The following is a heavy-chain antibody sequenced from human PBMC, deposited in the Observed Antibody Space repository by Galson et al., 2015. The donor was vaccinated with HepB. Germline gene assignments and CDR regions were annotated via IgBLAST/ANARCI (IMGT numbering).Heavy chain of an antibody. CDR3: ARGLVHDYFDY. V-gene: IGHV4-30-2*01. J-gene: IGHJ4*02. CDR1: GGSISSGGYS. Sequence: TLSLTCAVSGGSISSGGYSWSWIRQPPGKGLEWIGYIYHSGSTYYNPSLKSRVTISVDRSKNQFSLKLSSVTAADTAVYYCARGLVHDYFDYWGQGTLVTVSS. D-gene: IGHD2-8*01. CDR2: IYHSGST.